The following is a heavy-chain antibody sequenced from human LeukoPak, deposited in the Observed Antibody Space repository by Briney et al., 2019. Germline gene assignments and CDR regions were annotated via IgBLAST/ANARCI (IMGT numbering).Heavy chain of an antibody. J-gene: IGHJ4*02. V-gene: IGHV4-59*01. CDR3: ARQAAAADPFDY. CDR2: IYYSGST. CDR1: GGSISSYY. D-gene: IGHD6-13*01. Sequence: SETLSLTCTVSGGSISSYYWRWIRQPPGKGLEWIGYIYYSGSTNYNPSLKSRVTISVDTSKNQFSLKLSSVTAADTAVYYCARQAAAADPFDYWGQGTLVTVSS.